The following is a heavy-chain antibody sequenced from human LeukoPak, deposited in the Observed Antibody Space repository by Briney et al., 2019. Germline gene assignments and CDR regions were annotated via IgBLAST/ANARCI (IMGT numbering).Heavy chain of an antibody. Sequence: SETLSLTCTVSSGSISTSNYYWGWVRQPPGKALEWIGNIFYSGSTYYNPSLKSRVTISVDTSKNQLSLKLSAVTAADTAVYYCASVRRGFGESSKYYSYYYMDVWSNGTTVPIS. CDR1: SGSISTSNYY. CDR2: IFYSGST. V-gene: IGHV4-39*01. J-gene: IGHJ6*03. D-gene: IGHD3-10*01. CDR3: ASVRRGFGESSKYYSYYYMDV.